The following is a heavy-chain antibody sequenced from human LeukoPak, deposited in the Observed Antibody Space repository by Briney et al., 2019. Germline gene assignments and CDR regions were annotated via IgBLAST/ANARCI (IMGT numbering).Heavy chain of an antibody. CDR2: ISTSSSYI. D-gene: IGHD1-26*01. CDR1: GFTFDDYG. J-gene: IGHJ4*02. V-gene: IGHV3-21*01. CDR3: ARDPGSYSDFDY. Sequence: GGSLRLSCAASGFTFDDYGMSWVRQAPGKGLEWVSSISTSSSYIYYADSVKGRFTISRDNSKNTLYLQMNSLRAEDTAVYYCARDPGSYSDFDYWGQGTLVTVSS.